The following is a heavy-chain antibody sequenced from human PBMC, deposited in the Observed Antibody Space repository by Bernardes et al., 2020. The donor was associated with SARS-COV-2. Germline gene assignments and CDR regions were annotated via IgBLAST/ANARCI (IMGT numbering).Heavy chain of an antibody. CDR1: GYSFTSYG. D-gene: IGHD2-21*02. Sequence: ASVKVSCKASGYSFTSYGLSWVRQAPGQGLEWMGWISVYNGNTNYAQNFQGRVTMTTDTSTSTAYMELRSLRSDDTAVYYCARKVVPATIRQSYYYYYYGMDVWGQGTTVTVSS. CDR3: ARKVVPATIRQSYYYYYYGMDV. J-gene: IGHJ6*02. CDR2: ISVYNGNT. V-gene: IGHV1-18*01.